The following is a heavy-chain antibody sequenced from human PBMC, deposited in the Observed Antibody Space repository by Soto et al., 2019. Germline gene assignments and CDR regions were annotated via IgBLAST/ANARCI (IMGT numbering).Heavy chain of an antibody. CDR3: ARVGPLGVVVPAAIDFDLLPQDY. CDR1: GYTFTSYG. CDR2: ISAYNGNT. J-gene: IGHJ4*02. Sequence: ASVKVSCKASGYTFTSYGISWVRQAPGQGLEWMGWISAYNGNTNYTQKLQGRVTMTTDTSTSTAYMELRSLRSDDTAVYDCARVGPLGVVVPAAIDFDLLPQDYWGQGTLVTVSS. V-gene: IGHV1-18*01. D-gene: IGHD2-2*01.